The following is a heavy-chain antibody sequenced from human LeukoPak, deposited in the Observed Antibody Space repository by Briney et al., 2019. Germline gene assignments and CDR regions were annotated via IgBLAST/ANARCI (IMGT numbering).Heavy chain of an antibody. CDR2: IYYSGST. V-gene: IGHV4-39*07. D-gene: IGHD3-10*01. CDR1: GGSISSSSYY. Sequence: SETLSLTCTVSGGSISSSSYYWGWIRQPPGKGLEWIGSIYYSGSTYYNPSLKSRVTISVDTSKNQFSLKLSSVTAADTAVYYCARTRGPRPAWFDPWGQGTLVTVSS. J-gene: IGHJ5*02. CDR3: ARTRGPRPAWFDP.